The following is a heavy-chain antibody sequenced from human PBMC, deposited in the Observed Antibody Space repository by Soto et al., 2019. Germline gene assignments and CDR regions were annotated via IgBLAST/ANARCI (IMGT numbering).Heavy chain of an antibody. CDR3: AKEARSRAVTATRVYGMDV. CDR1: GFTFSDYG. D-gene: IGHD4-17*01. CDR2: ISHDGSNK. Sequence: QVTLVESGGGVVQPGRSLRLSWAASGFTFSDYGMHWVRQAPGKGLEWVAAISHDGSNKFYGDSVKGRFTISRDNSKNTLLLQTDSLRDEDTAVYFCAKEARSRAVTATRVYGMDVWGQGTTVAVSS. J-gene: IGHJ6*02. V-gene: IGHV3-30*18.